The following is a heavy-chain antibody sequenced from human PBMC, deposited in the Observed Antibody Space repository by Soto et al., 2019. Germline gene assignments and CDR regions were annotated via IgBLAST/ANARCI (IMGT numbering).Heavy chain of an antibody. D-gene: IGHD3-22*01. Sequence: SETLSLTCAVYGGSFSGYYWSWIRQPPGKGLEWIGEINHSGSTNYNPSLKSRVTISVDTSKNQFSLKLSSVTAADTAVYYCARRVFTPYESSGYNSTWGQGTLVTVSS. CDR2: INHSGST. CDR3: ARRVFTPYESSGYNST. V-gene: IGHV4-34*01. J-gene: IGHJ5*02. CDR1: GGSFSGYY.